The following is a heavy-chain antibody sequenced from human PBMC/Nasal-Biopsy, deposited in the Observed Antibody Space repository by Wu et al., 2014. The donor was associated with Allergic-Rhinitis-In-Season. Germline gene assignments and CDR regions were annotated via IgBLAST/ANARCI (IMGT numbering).Heavy chain of an antibody. CDR2: IYYTGSI. Sequence: TLSLTCTVSGGSISSYYWSWIRQPPGKGLEWIGYIYYTGSINYNPSLKSRVTMSVDTSKNQFSLKLSSVTAADTAVYYCARESRNGYNDDAFDIWGPRDNGHRLF. D-gene: IGHD5-24*01. V-gene: IGHV4-59*12. J-gene: IGHJ3*02. CDR1: GGSISSYY. CDR3: ARESRNGYNDDAFDI.